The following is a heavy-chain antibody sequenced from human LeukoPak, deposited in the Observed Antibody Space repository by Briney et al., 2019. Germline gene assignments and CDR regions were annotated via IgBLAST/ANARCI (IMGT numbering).Heavy chain of an antibody. CDR1: GFTFSSFT. V-gene: IGHV3-23*01. Sequence: GGSLRLSCAASGFTFSSFTTSWVRQAPEKGLEWLSVYNGGNDGTYYADSVKGRFTISRDNSKNTLYLQLNSLRTEDTAVYYCAKANGITGTTYWYFDLWGRGTLVTVSS. CDR2: YNGGNDGT. CDR3: AKANGITGTTYWYFDL. J-gene: IGHJ2*01. D-gene: IGHD1-7*01.